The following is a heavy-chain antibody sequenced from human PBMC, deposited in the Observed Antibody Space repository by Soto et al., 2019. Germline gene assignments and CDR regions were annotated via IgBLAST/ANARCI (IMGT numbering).Heavy chain of an antibody. J-gene: IGHJ4*02. V-gene: IGHV1-46*01. CDR3: ARTPGYTDRNYFDY. CDR2: INPSGGST. CDR1: GYTVTSYY. D-gene: IGHD2-2*02. Sequence: QIQLVQSGAEVKKPGASVKVSCKASGYTVTSYYMHWVRQAPGQGLEWMGIINPSGGSTTYAQKFQGRPTITRDTSTSTVYMELSSLRSEDTAMYYCARTPGYTDRNYFDYWGQGTLVTVSS.